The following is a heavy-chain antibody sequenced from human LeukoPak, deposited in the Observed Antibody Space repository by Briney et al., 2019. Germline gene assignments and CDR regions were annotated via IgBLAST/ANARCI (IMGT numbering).Heavy chain of an antibody. CDR3: ARGGRVVGAGHYRYYYYGMDV. CDR1: GGSISSGGYY. D-gene: IGHD1-26*01. V-gene: IGHV4-61*08. Sequence: SETLSLTCTVSGGSISSGGYYWSWIRQHPGKGLEWIGYIYYSGSTNYNPSLKSRVTISVDTSKNQFSLKLSSVTAADTAAYYCARGGRVVGAGHYRYYYYGMDVWGQGTTVTVPS. CDR2: IYYSGST. J-gene: IGHJ6*02.